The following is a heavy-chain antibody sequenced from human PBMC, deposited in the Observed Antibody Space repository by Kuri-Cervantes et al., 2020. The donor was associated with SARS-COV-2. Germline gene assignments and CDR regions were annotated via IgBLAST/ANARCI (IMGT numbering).Heavy chain of an antibody. J-gene: IGHJ4*02. CDR3: ARDRKWWYY. V-gene: IGHV3-23*01. Sequence: GESLKISCAASGFTFSDYAMNWVRQAPGKGLEWVSGISGSGIGTYYADSVKGRFTISSDNAKNSLYLQMNSLRAEDTAVYYCARDRKWWYYWGQGTLITVSS. CDR1: GFTFSDYA. D-gene: IGHD2-15*01. CDR2: ISGSGIGT.